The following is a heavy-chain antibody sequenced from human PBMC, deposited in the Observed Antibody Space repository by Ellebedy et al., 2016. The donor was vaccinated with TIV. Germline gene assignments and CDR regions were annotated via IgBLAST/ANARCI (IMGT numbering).Heavy chain of an antibody. J-gene: IGHJ5*01. D-gene: IGHD4-17*01. CDR1: GYTFTKYY. V-gene: IGHV1-46*01. CDR2: LDVRVGST. Sequence: ASVKVSCKASGYTFTKYYVHWIRQAPGQGLEWMGVLDVRVGSTVYAQTVQGRVTMTRDTSKRTVYMELTSLRSDDTAVYYGATVPSAGADFWGQGTLVTVSS. CDR3: ATVPSAGADF.